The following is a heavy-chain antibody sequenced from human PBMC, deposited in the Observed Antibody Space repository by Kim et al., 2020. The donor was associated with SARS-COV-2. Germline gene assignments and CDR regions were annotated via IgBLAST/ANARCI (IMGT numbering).Heavy chain of an antibody. D-gene: IGHD3-9*01. Sequence: GGSLRLSCAASGFTFSSYAMHWVRQAPGKGLEWVAVISYDGSNKYYADSVKGRFTISRDNSKNTLYLQMNSLRAEDTAVYYCARDRVLRYFDWLLPGPGYGMDVWGQGTTVTVSS. V-gene: IGHV3-30*04. CDR2: ISYDGSNK. CDR1: GFTFSSYA. J-gene: IGHJ6*02. CDR3: ARDRVLRYFDWLLPGPGYGMDV.